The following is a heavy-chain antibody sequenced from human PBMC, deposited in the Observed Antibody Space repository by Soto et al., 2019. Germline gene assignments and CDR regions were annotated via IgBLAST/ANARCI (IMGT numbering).Heavy chain of an antibody. J-gene: IGHJ2*01. D-gene: IGHD4-17*01. CDR3: AREQADYANRDWYFDL. V-gene: IGHV3-33*01. CDR1: GFTFSSYG. CDR2: IWYDGSNK. Sequence: QVQLVESGGGVVQPGRSLRLSCAASGFTFSSYGMHWVRQAPGKGLEWVAVIWYDGSNKYYADSVKGRFTTSRDNSKNTLYLQMNSLRAEDTAVYYCAREQADYANRDWYFDLWGRGTLVTVSS.